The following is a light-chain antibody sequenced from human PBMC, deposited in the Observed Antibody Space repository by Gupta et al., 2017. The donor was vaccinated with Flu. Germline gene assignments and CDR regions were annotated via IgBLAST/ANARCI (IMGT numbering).Light chain of an antibody. CDR3: TSCRNSNSVL. J-gene: IGLJ2*01. CDR1: SSDIVVHNY. CDR2: EVN. V-gene: IGLV2-14*01. Sequence: SALTQPASVSGSPGQSITISCTVTSSDIVVHNYVSWYHQHPGKAPKLIIYEVNYRPSGVSYRFSCSKSGNTASLTISGLQPEDEADYYCTSCRNSNSVLFGGGTKVTVL.